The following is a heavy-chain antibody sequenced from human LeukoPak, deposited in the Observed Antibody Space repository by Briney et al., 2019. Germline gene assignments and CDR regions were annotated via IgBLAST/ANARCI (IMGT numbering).Heavy chain of an antibody. CDR1: GYTFTSYA. CDR2: INAGNGNT. J-gene: IGHJ6*03. V-gene: IGHV1-3*03. D-gene: IGHD3-10*01. Sequence: ASVKVSCKASGYTFTSYAMHWVRQAPGQRLEWMGWINAGNGNTKYSQEFQGRVTITRDTSASTAYMELSSLRSEDMAVYYCARGYYYGSGSYYNAEAHLGYYYMDVWGKGTTVTVSS. CDR3: ARGYYYGSGSYYNAEAHLGYYYMDV.